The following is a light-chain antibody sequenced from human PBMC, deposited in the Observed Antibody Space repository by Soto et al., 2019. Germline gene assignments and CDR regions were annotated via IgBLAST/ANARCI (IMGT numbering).Light chain of an antibody. J-gene: IGKJ4*01. CDR3: QQSFSPPLT. V-gene: IGKV1-39*01. CDR1: QIIKTY. Sequence: DIQMTQSPSSVSASVGDRIIITCRASQIIKTYLNWYQQKPGKAPKLLIFAAHSLAGGVPARFSGGASGAEFTLTINGLEREDFATYYCQQSFSPPLTFGGGTKVDIK. CDR2: AAH.